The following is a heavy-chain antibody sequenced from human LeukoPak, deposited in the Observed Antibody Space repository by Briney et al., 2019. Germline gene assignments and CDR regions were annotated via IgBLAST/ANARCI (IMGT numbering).Heavy chain of an antibody. J-gene: IGHJ4*02. D-gene: IGHD2-15*01. CDR2: IIPIFGTA. V-gene: IGHV1-69*05. Sequence: SVKVSCKASGGTFSSYAISWVRQAPGQGLEWMRGIIPIFGTANYAQKFQGRVTITTDESTSTAYMELSSLRSEDTAVYYCARDCSGGSCYSNYYFDYWGQGTLVTVSS. CDR3: ARDCSGGSCYSNYYFDY. CDR1: GGTFSSYA.